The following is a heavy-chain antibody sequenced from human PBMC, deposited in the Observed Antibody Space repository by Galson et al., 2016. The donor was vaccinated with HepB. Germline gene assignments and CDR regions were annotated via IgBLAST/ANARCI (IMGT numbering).Heavy chain of an antibody. V-gene: IGHV3-30*18. Sequence: SLRLSCAASGFSFDSFGMLWVRQAPGKGLEWVAFMSYEGRHISYADSVKGRFAISRDNSKNVLYLQMDSLRDEDTAVYYCAKKLKPFSGIFPGHWGQGTLVTVSS. CDR2: MSYEGRHI. CDR1: GFSFDSFG. CDR3: AKKLKPFSGIFPGH. D-gene: IGHD1-26*01. J-gene: IGHJ4*02.